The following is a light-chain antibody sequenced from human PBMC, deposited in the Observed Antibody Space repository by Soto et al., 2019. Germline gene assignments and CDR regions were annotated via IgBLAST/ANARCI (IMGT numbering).Light chain of an antibody. CDR1: QSISSY. CDR3: QQYDNLPLT. Sequence: DIQMTQSPFSLSASVGDRVTITCRASQSISSYLNWYQQKPGKAPKLLIYAASSLQSGVPSRFSGSGSGTDFTLTISSLQPEDTATYYCQQYDNLPLTFGPGTKVDIK. V-gene: IGKV1-39*01. J-gene: IGKJ3*01. CDR2: AAS.